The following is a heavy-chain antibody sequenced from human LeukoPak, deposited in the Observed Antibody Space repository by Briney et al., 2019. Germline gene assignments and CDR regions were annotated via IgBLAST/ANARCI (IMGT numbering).Heavy chain of an antibody. CDR2: INSDASST. Sequence: GGSLRLSYGPCGFLLMFLRMHGPRQAPGEGLVWISVINSDASSTLYADFVRGRFTISRDNAKNTLYLQMNSLRAQDTADYYCLHRDVDLGGSCSGFFDYWGQGILVTVSS. CDR1: GFLLMFLR. CDR3: LHRDVDLGGSCSGFFDY. D-gene: IGHD6-19*01. J-gene: IGHJ4*02. V-gene: IGHV3-74*03.